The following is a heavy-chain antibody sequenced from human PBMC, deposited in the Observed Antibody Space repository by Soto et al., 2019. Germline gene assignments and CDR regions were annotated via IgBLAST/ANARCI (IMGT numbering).Heavy chain of an antibody. J-gene: IGHJ4*02. CDR1: GFTFSDYY. CDR3: AKPIRGYCSGGSCYSDY. D-gene: IGHD2-15*01. CDR2: ISSSGGST. V-gene: IGHV3-11*01. Sequence: QVQLVESGGGLVKPGGSLRLSCAASGFTFSDYYMSWIRQAPGKGLEWVSYISSSGGSTYYADSVKGRFTISRDNSKNTLYLQMNSLRAEDTAVYYCAKPIRGYCSGGSCYSDYWGQGTLVTVSS.